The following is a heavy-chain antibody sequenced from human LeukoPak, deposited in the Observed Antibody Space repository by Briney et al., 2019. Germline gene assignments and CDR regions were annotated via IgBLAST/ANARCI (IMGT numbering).Heavy chain of an antibody. V-gene: IGHV3-48*03. D-gene: IGHD2-15*01. Sequence: GGSLRLSCAASGFTFSSYEMNWVRQAPGKGLEWVSYISSSGSTIYYADSVKGRFTISRDNAKNSLYLQMNSLRAEDTAVYYCARVRSHRSLNWFDPWGQGTLVTVS. CDR1: GFTFSSYE. CDR3: ARVRSHRSLNWFDP. CDR2: ISSSGSTI. J-gene: IGHJ5*02.